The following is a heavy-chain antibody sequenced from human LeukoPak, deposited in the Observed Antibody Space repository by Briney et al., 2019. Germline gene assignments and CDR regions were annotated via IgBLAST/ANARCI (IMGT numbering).Heavy chain of an antibody. V-gene: IGHV4-28*01. CDR3: ARNQAVAANRGAFDI. CDR2: NYYSGNT. Sequence: SETLSLTCAVSGYSISSNNWWAWIRQPPGKGLEWIGYNYYSGNTYYNPYNPSLTSRVTMSVDTSKNQFSLKLDSVTEIDTAMYYCARNQAVAANRGAFDIWGQGTMVTVSS. D-gene: IGHD6-19*01. CDR1: GYSISSNNW. J-gene: IGHJ3*02.